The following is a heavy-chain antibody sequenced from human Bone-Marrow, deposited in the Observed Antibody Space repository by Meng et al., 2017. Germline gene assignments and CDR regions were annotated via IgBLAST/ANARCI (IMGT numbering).Heavy chain of an antibody. CDR1: GFTFSSHW. V-gene: IGHV3-74*01. D-gene: IGHD5-12*01. CDR2: INPDGSST. CDR3: TRDFDSGYGL. J-gene: IGHJ4*02. Sequence: EVQLEESGGGLVQPGGSLRRSCAASGFTFSSHWMHWVRQAPGKGLEWVSRINPDGSSTAYAESVKGRFTISRDNAKNTLYLQLNSLRGEDTAVYYCTRDFDSGYGLWGQGTLVTVSS.